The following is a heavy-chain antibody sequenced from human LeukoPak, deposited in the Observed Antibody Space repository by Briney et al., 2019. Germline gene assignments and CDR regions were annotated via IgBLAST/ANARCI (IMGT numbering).Heavy chain of an antibody. V-gene: IGHV1-69*04. CDR2: IIPIIGIA. D-gene: IGHD2-2*01. CDR1: NNTFSSSG. CDR3: VRAPYCTSTSCYAHDVFDV. Sequence: SVKVSCKASNNTFSSSGFTWVRQAPGQGLEWMGRIIPIIGIANYAQKFQGRVTITADKSTSTGYMELRSLRSEDAAVYYCVRAPYCTSTSCYAHDVFDVWGQGTMVTVSS. J-gene: IGHJ3*01.